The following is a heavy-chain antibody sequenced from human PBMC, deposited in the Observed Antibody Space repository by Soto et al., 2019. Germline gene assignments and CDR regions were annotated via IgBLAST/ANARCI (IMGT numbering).Heavy chain of an antibody. J-gene: IGHJ5*02. D-gene: IGHD6-13*01. V-gene: IGHV3-23*01. CDR1: GFTFSRYE. CDR3: AKGYSREPNNWFDP. CDR2: ISGSGGST. Sequence: GGALRLSCEDSGFTFSRYEMSWFRQAPGKGLEWVSAISGSGGSTYYADSVKGRFTISRDNSKNTLYLQMNSLRAEDTAVYYCAKGYSREPNNWFDPWGKGHLGTVS.